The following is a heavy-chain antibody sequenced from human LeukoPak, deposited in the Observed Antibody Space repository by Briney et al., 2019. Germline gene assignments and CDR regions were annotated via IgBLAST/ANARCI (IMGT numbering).Heavy chain of an antibody. CDR1: GGSFSGYY. D-gene: IGHD7-27*01. CDR2: INHSGST. V-gene: IGHV4-34*01. Sequence: SETLSLTCAVYGGSFSGYYWSWIRQPPGKGLEWIGEINHSGSTNYNPSLKSRVTISVDTSKNQSSLKLSSVTAADTAVYYCARAADWGSRYFDYWGQGTLVTVSS. J-gene: IGHJ4*02. CDR3: ARAADWGSRYFDY.